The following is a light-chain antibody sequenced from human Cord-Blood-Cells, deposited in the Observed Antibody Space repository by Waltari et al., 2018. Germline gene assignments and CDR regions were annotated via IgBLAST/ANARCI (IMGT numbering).Light chain of an antibody. J-gene: IGKJ1*01. V-gene: IGKV4-1*01. CDR1: QSVLYSSNNKNY. CDR3: QQYYSTPRT. Sequence: DIVMTQSPDSLAVSLGERATNTCKSSQSVLYSSNNKNYLAWYQQKPGQPPKLLIYWASTRESGVPDRFSGSGSGTDFTLTISSLQAEDVAVYYCQQYYSTPRTFGQGTKVEIK. CDR2: WAS.